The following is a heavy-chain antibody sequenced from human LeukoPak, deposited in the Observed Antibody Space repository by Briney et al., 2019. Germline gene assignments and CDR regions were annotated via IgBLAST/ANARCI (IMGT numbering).Heavy chain of an antibody. V-gene: IGHV3-48*03. J-gene: IGHJ4*02. CDR2: ISSSGSTI. D-gene: IGHD5-12*01. CDR1: GFTFSSYE. CDR3: ARVDIVATPYSYYFDY. Sequence: PGGSLRLSCAASGFTFSSYEMNWVRQAPGKGLEWVSYISSSGSTIYYADSVKGRFTISRDNAKNSLYLRMNSLRAEDTAVYYCARVDIVATPYSYYFDYWGQGTLVTVSS.